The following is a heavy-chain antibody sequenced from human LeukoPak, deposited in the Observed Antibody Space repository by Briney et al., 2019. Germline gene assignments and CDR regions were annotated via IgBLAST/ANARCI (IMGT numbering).Heavy chain of an antibody. J-gene: IGHJ4*02. D-gene: IGHD3-22*01. V-gene: IGHV3-9*01. CDR2: ISWNSGSI. Sequence: GGSLRLSCAASGFTFDVYAMHWVRQAPGKGLEWVSGISWNSGSIGYADSVKGRFTISRDNAKNSLYLQMNSLRAEDTALYYCAKDASHYYDSSAIDYWGQGTLVTVSS. CDR1: GFTFDVYA. CDR3: AKDASHYYDSSAIDY.